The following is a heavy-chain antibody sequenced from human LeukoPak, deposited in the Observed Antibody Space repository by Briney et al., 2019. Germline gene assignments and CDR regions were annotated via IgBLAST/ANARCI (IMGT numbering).Heavy chain of an antibody. D-gene: IGHD5-12*01. V-gene: IGHV3-9*01. CDR3: AKDIGWLRVFSAFDI. Sequence: SLRLSCAASALTFDDYAMHWVRQAPGKGLECGSGISWNSGSIGYADSVKGRFTISRDNAKNSLYLQMNSLRAEDTALYYCAKDIGWLRVFSAFDIWGQGTMVTVSS. CDR1: ALTFDDYA. J-gene: IGHJ3*02. CDR2: ISWNSGSI.